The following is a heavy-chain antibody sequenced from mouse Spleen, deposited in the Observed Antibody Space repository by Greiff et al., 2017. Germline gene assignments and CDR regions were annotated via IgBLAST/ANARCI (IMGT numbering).Heavy chain of an antibody. V-gene: IGHV2-9-1*01. J-gene: IGHJ4*01. Sequence: VKLVESGPGLVAPSQSLSITCTVSGFSLTSYAISWVRQPPGKGLEWLGVIWTGGGTNYNSALKSRMSISKDNSKSQVFLKMNSLQTDDTARYYCARGITTVVATGAMDYWGQGTSVTVSS. CDR1: GFSLTSYA. D-gene: IGHD1-1*01. CDR3: ARGITTVVATGAMDY. CDR2: IWTGGGT.